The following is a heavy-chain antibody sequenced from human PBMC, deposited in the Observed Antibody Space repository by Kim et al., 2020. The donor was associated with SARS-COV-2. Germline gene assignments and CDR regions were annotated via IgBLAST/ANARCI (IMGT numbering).Heavy chain of an antibody. J-gene: IGHJ4*02. V-gene: IGHV3-33*01. Sequence: GGSLRLSCAASGFTFSNYGMHWVRQTPGKGLEWVAVIWYDGSNKYYADSVKGRFTISRDNSKNTLYLQMNSLRAEDTALYYCARDEYSRSWYEAYWGQGT. D-gene: IGHD6-13*01. CDR2: IWYDGSNK. CDR3: ARDEYSRSWYEAY. CDR1: GFTFSNYG.